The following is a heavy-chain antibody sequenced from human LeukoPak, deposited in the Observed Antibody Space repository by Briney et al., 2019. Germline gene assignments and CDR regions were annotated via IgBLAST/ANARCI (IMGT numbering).Heavy chain of an antibody. CDR3: AKVVGYLVVVKEYFQH. CDR1: GFTFSSYA. CDR2: ISGSGGST. J-gene: IGHJ1*01. Sequence: GGSLRLSCAASGFTFSSYAMSWVRQAPGKGLEWVSAISGSGGSTYYADSVKGRFTISRDNSKNTLYLQMNSLRAEDTAVYYCAKVVGYLVVVKEYFQHWGQGTLVTVSS. D-gene: IGHD3-22*01. V-gene: IGHV3-23*01.